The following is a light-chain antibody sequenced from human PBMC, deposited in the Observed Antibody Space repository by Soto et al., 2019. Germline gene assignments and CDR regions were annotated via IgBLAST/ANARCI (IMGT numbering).Light chain of an antibody. J-gene: IGLJ1*01. CDR3: SSYSSSNTLYD. Sequence: QSALTQPPSVSGSPGQSVTISCTGTSTDFVGYNRVSWYQQPPGTAPKLMIYEVSKRPSGVPDRFSGSKSGNTASLTISGLQAEDEADYYCSSYSSSNTLYDFGSGTKVTVL. V-gene: IGLV2-18*02. CDR2: EVS. CDR1: STDFVGYNR.